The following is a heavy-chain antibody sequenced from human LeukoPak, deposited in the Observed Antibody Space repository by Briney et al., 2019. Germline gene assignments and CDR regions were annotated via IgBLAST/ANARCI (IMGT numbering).Heavy chain of an antibody. J-gene: IGHJ6*03. CDR3: ARGLRDEERYYKDYYMDV. V-gene: IGHV4-4*08. Sequence: SETLSLTCTISGGSISGYFGTWIRQASGKGLEWVGYIHTIETKYKPPLQSRVSMSIDTSKNQFSLNLRSVTAADTAVYYCARGLRDEERYYKDYYMDVWGKGTTVTVSS. CDR1: GGSISGYF. D-gene: IGHD3-22*01. CDR2: IHTIET.